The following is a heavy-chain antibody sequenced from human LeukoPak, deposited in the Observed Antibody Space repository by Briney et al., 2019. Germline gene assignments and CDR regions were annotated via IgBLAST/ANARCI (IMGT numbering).Heavy chain of an antibody. Sequence: PGGSLRLSCVASGFTFSPYWMTWVRQALRKGLEWVASIKQDGSEKYYVDSVEGRFTISRDNAKNSLYLQMNSLRAEDTAMYYCARGIHAFDIWGQGTMVTVSS. CDR3: ARGIHAFDI. D-gene: IGHD2-21*01. CDR1: GFTFSPYW. V-gene: IGHV3-7*01. J-gene: IGHJ3*02. CDR2: IKQDGSEK.